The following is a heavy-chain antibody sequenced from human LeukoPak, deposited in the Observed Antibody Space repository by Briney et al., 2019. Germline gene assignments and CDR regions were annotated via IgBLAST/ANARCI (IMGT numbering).Heavy chain of an antibody. D-gene: IGHD3-16*02. CDR2: VSGTSRDI. CDR3: ARMTIESIGWYFDV. J-gene: IGHJ2*01. Sequence: GGSLRVSCVASGFTLSQYSMSWVRQAPGKGLEWVSFVSGTSRDIYYTDSVKGRFTISRDNAKNPLYLQMNSLTAADTAIYFCARMTIESIGWYFDVWGRGNLVTVSS. V-gene: IGHV3-21*01. CDR1: GFTLSQYS.